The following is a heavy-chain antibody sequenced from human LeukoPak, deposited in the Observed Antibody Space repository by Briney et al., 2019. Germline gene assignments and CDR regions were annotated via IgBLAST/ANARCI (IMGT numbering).Heavy chain of an antibody. V-gene: IGHV3-30*18. CDR2: ISYDGSNT. D-gene: IGHD3/OR15-3a*01. J-gene: IGHJ4*02. CDR3: AKDILSGIVLNSMGFLDS. CDR1: GFSFSTQG. Sequence: VRSLRLSCAASGFSFSTQGMHWVRQAPGKGLEWLAVISYDGSNTYHEDSLKGRFTISRDNSNNTLYLQMNSLTAEDTAIYYCAKDILSGIVLNSMGFLDSWGQGTLVTVSS.